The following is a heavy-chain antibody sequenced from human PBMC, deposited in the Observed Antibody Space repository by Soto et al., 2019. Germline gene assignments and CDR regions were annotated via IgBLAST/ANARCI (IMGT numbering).Heavy chain of an antibody. CDR1: GFRFSSYA. V-gene: IGHV3-23*01. CDR2: ITGSGGRT. J-gene: IGHJ6*02. CDR3: AKDLSLNMVCMDV. Sequence: EVQLLESGGDLVQPGGSLRLSCAASGFRFSSYAMSWVRQAPGKGLEWVSSITGSGGRTFYADSVKGRLTISRDKSKNTAYVQMDILRAEDKSVYYCAKDLSLNMVCMDVWGPGTTVTVSS. D-gene: IGHD3-10*01.